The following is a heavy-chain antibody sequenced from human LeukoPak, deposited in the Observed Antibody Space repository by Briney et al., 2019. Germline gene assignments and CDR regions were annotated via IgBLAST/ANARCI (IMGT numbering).Heavy chain of an antibody. CDR3: ARDVTVEMATVGFDY. D-gene: IGHD5-24*01. CDR1: GYTFTSYY. Sequence: GASVKVSCKASGYTFTSYYMHWVRQAPGQGLEWMGWISAYNGNTNYAQKLQGRVTMTTDTSTSTAYMELRSLRSDDTAVYYCARDVTVEMATVGFDYWGQGTLVTVSS. V-gene: IGHV1-18*04. CDR2: ISAYNGNT. J-gene: IGHJ4*02.